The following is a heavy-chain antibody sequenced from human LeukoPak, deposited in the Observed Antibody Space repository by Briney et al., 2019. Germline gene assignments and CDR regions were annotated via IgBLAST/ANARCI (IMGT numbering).Heavy chain of an antibody. CDR2: VDPEDGET. V-gene: IGHV1-69-2*01. Sequence: VKISCKVSGYTFTYYYMHWVHQAPGKGLEWMGLVDPEDGETIYSEKFKGRVTITTDTSTDRAYMELSSLRSEDTAVYYCARTGSYYEVWFDPWGQGTLVTVSS. CDR3: ARTGSYYEVWFDP. J-gene: IGHJ5*02. D-gene: IGHD1-26*01. CDR1: GYTFTYYY.